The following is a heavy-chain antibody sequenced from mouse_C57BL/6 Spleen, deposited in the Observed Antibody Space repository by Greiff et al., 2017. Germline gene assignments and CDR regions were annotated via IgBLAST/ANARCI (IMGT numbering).Heavy chain of an antibody. D-gene: IGHD1-1*01. CDR1: GFTFSDYY. CDR2: INYDGSST. Sequence: EVQLVASEGGLVQPGSSMKLSCTASGFTFSDYYMAWVRQVPEKGLEWVANINYDGSSTYYLDSLKSRFIISRDNAKNILYLQMSSLKSEDTATYYCARDGTVAWYFDVWGTGTTVTVSS. V-gene: IGHV5-16*01. J-gene: IGHJ1*03. CDR3: ARDGTVAWYFDV.